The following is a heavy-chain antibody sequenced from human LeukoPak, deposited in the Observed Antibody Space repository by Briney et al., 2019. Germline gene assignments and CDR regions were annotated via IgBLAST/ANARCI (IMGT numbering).Heavy chain of an antibody. CDR1: GFTFSSYA. Sequence: GRSLRLSCAASGFTFSSYAMHWVRQAPGKGLEWVAVISYDGSNKYYADSVKGRFTISRDNSKNTLYLQMNSLRAEDTAVYYCARDARYCSDGSCYTFDYWGQGTLVTVSS. J-gene: IGHJ4*02. V-gene: IGHV3-30*04. CDR2: ISYDGSNK. D-gene: IGHD2-15*01. CDR3: ARDARYCSDGSCYTFDY.